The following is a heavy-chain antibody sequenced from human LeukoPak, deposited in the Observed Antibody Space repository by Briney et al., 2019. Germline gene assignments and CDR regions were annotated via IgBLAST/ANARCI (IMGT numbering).Heavy chain of an antibody. CDR2: ACGSGDNT. CDR1: GFTFSTYA. D-gene: IGHD6-6*01. J-gene: IGHJ4*02. CDR3: AKDLRVCPRKYDSSSHPFDY. V-gene: IGHV3-23*01. Sequence: GRSLRLSCAASGFTFSTYAMNWVRQAPGKGLEWVSGACGSGDNTYYADSVKGRFTISRDNSKNTLYLQMNGLRAEDTAVYYCAKDLRVCPRKYDSSSHPFDYWGQGTLVTVSS.